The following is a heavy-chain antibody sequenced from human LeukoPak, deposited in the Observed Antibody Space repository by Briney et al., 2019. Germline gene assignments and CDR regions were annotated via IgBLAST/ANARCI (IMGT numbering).Heavy chain of an antibody. CDR2: IGEDGSEK. CDR3: ASNPYSSSWDYYFDY. Sequence: GGSLRLSCAASGFTFSSYWMTWVRQAPGKGLEWVANIGEDGSEKYYVDSVKGRFTISRDNAKNSLYLQMNSLRAEDTAVYYCASNPYSSSWDYYFDYWGQGTLVTVSS. D-gene: IGHD6-13*01. J-gene: IGHJ4*02. V-gene: IGHV3-7*01. CDR1: GFTFSSYW.